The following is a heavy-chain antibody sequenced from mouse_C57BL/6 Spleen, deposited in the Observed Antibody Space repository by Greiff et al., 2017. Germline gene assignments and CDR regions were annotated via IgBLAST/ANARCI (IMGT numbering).Heavy chain of an antibody. Sequence: QVQLKQSGAELAKPGASVKLSCKASGYTFTSYWMHWVKQRPGQGLEWIGYINPSSGYTKYNQKFKDKATLTADKSSSTAYMQLSSLTYEDSAVYYCAREDYCYGTSYARGYFDYWGQGTTLTVSS. J-gene: IGHJ2*01. CDR2: INPSSGYT. CDR1: GYTFTSYW. V-gene: IGHV1-7*01. D-gene: IGHD1-1*01. CDR3: AREDYCYGTSYARGYFDY.